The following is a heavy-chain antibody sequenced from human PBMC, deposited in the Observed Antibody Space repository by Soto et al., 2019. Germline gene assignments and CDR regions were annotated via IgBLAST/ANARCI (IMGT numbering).Heavy chain of an antibody. CDR1: GFTFSSYG. CDR2: ISYDGSNK. Sequence: QVQLVESGGGVVQPGRTLRLSCAASGFTFSSYGMHWVRQAPGKGLEWVAVISYDGSNKYYADSVKGRFTISRDNSKNTLYLQMNSLRAEDTAVYYCAKKWFGDHPFDYWGQGTLVTVSS. V-gene: IGHV3-30*18. J-gene: IGHJ4*02. CDR3: AKKWFGDHPFDY. D-gene: IGHD3-10*01.